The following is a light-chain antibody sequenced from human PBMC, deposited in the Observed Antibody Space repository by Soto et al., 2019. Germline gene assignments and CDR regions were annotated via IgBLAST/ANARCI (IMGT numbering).Light chain of an antibody. Sequence: QSVLTQPRSVSGSPGESVTISCSGTSSDVGSYNYVSWYQQYPGKAPKVKIYDVSERPSEVPVRFSGSKSGNTASLTISGLQAEDEAEYFCCSYSGSDSLLFGGGTQLTVL. J-gene: IGLJ7*01. CDR2: DVS. V-gene: IGLV2-11*01. CDR1: SSDVGSYNY. CDR3: CSYSGSDSLL.